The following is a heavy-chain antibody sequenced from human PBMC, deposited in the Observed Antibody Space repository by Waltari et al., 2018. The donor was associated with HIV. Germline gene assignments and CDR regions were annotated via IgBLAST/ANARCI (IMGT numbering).Heavy chain of an antibody. CDR3: ARGTYYFDTSSGYPPLDL. V-gene: IGHV4-4*07. J-gene: IGHJ2*01. CDR2: IYTSGST. CDR1: GGSINSYY. D-gene: IGHD3-22*01. Sequence: QVQLQQSGPRLMQPSETLSLTCIVSGGSINSYYWNWIRQPAGKALEWIGRIYTSGSTKYNPSLKSRVSMSIATSKNQFSLNLTSVTAADTAVYYCARGTYYFDTSSGYPPLDLWGRGTLVTVSS.